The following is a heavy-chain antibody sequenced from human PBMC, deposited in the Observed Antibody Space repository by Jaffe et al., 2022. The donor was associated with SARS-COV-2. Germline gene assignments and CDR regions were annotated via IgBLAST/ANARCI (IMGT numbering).Heavy chain of an antibody. CDR3: AITSYYASGTYPSWFDP. D-gene: IGHD3-10*01. V-gene: IGHV4-39*01. CDR2: IYYSGAT. CDR1: GDSISSDGYY. Sequence: QLQLQESGPGLVKPSETLSLTCTVSGDSISSDGYYWGWIRQPPGKGLEWIGNIYYSGATYYNPSLKSRITMSVDTSQNQFSLQLTSVTATDTAVYYCAITSYYASGTYPSWFDPWGQGTLVTVSS. J-gene: IGHJ5*02.